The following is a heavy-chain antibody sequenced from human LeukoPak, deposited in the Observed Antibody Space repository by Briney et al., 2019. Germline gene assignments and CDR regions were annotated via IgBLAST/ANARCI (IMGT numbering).Heavy chain of an antibody. Sequence: GGSLRLACAASGITFGSYWMTWVRQAPGKGLECVANIKPDGSEKHYVDSVEGRFTISRDNAKNSLFLEMNSLRAEDTAVYYCARGRMAVAGSYEYWGQGTLVTVSS. V-gene: IGHV3-7*05. CDR1: GITFGSYW. D-gene: IGHD6-19*01. J-gene: IGHJ4*02. CDR3: ARGRMAVAGSYEY. CDR2: IKPDGSEK.